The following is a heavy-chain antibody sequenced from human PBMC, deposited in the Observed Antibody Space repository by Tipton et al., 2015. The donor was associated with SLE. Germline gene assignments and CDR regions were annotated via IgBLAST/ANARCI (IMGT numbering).Heavy chain of an antibody. V-gene: IGHV3-48*03. CDR3: ARGGDPRGGWFDP. J-gene: IGHJ5*02. CDR2: ISSSGSTI. CDR1: GFTFSSYE. Sequence: GSLRLSCAASGFTFSSYEMNWVRQAPGKGLEWVSYISSSGSTIYYADSVKGRFTISRDNAKNSLYLQMNSLGAEETAVYYCARGGDPRGGWFDPWGQGTLVTVSS. D-gene: IGHD2-21*02.